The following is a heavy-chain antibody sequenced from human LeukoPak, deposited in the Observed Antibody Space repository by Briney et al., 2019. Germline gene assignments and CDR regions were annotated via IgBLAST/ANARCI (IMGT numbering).Heavy chain of an antibody. V-gene: IGHV1-2*02. J-gene: IGHJ5*02. Sequence: ASVKVSCKASGYTFNVYYIHWVRQAPGQGLEWMGWINPNGGGTNYAQDFQGRVTMTRDTSISTAYMELSSLRYDDTAVYYCARAEKAYCGSPSCHTDPWGQGTLVTVSS. CDR3: ARAEKAYCGSPSCHTDP. D-gene: IGHD2-2*02. CDR1: GYTFNVYY. CDR2: INPNGGGT.